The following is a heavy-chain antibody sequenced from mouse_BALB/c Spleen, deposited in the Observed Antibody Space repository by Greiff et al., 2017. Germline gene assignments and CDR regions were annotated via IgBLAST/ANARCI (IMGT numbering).Heavy chain of an antibody. D-gene: IGHD2-10*01. V-gene: IGHV14-3*02. CDR2: IDPANGNT. CDR3: ARSYHYAMDY. CDR1: GFNIKDTY. Sequence: EVHLVESGAELVKPGASVKLSCTASGFNIKDTYMHWVKQRPEQGLEWIGRIDPANGNTKYDPKFQGKATITADTSSNTAYLQLSSLTSEDTAVYYCARSYHYAMDYWGQGTSVTVSS. J-gene: IGHJ4*01.